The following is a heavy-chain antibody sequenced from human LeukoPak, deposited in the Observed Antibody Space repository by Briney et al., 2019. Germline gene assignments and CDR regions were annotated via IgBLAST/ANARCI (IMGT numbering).Heavy chain of an antibody. CDR3: VMKAGYSSSRYSQQTYYFES. J-gene: IGHJ4*02. Sequence: SETLSLTCAVHGGPFSGHSWNWIRQPPGKGLEWIAAMSHRGSTNYSPSLKSRVTISVDPSKSQFALRLTSATAAGSGVYFCVMKAGYSSSRYSQQTYYFESWGQGTLVTVSS. CDR1: GGPFSGHS. CDR2: MSHRGST. D-gene: IGHD6-13*01. V-gene: IGHV4-34*01.